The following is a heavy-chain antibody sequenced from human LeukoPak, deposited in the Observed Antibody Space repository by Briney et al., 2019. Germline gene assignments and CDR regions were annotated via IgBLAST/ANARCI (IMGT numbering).Heavy chain of an antibody. CDR2: IKQDGSEK. Sequence: RGSLRLSCAASGFTFSSYWMSWVRQAPGKGLEWVANIKQDGSEKYYVDSVKGRFTISRDNAKNSLYLQMNSLRAEDTAVYYCAREKMGYDFWSGDRYNWFDPWGQGTLVTVSS. CDR3: AREKMGYDFWSGDRYNWFDP. J-gene: IGHJ5*02. D-gene: IGHD3-3*01. V-gene: IGHV3-7*01. CDR1: GFTFSSYW.